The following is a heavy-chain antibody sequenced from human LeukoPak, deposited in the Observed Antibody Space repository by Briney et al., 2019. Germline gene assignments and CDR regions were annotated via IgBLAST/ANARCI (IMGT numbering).Heavy chain of an antibody. Sequence: GSLRLSCAASGFTVSSNYMSWVRQPPGKGLEWIGEINHSGSTNYNPSLKSRVTISVDTSKNQFSLKLSSVTAADTAVYYCARRPKPFYYYYYMDVWGKGTTVTISS. D-gene: IGHD6-6*01. CDR2: INHSGST. V-gene: IGHV4-34*01. J-gene: IGHJ6*03. CDR1: GFTVSSNY. CDR3: ARRPKPFYYYYYMDV.